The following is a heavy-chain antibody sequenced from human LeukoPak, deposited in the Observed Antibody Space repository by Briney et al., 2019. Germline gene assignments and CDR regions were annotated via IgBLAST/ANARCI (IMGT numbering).Heavy chain of an antibody. CDR1: RGSIRTADYY. V-gene: IGHV4-39*01. D-gene: IGHD6-13*01. CDR3: ARTSSWYAGAWFDS. CDR2: IYFSGTP. J-gene: IGHJ5*01. Sequence: SETLSLTCTVSRGSIRTADYYWAWVRQPPGEGLEWPGSIYFSGTPYFNPSLKSRVAVSIDTSKNQFSLKVTSVNASDTAVYFCARTSSWYAGAWFDSWGQGTLVTVSS.